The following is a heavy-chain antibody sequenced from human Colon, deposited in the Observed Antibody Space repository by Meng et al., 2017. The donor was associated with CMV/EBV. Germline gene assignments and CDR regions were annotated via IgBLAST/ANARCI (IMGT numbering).Heavy chain of an antibody. D-gene: IGHD2-2*01. CDR3: TGRKVRSTGGQME. CDR2: INPSENT. V-gene: IGHV4-4*02. J-gene: IGHJ4*02. Sequence: AVSGKSMSNGQWWTWVRQSPGKGLEWIGKINPSENTAYNPSLKSRVTISLDKSKNQFSVMLSFVTAADTAVYYCTGRKVRSTGGQMEWGQGTLVTVSS. CDR1: GKSMSNGQW.